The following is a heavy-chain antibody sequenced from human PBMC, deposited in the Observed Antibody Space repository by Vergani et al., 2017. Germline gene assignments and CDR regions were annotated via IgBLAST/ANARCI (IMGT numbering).Heavy chain of an antibody. V-gene: IGHV3-73*02. CDR1: GFTFSGSA. CDR2: IRSKANSYAT. Sequence: EVQLVESGGGLVQPGGSLKLSCAASGFTFSGSAMHWVRQASGKGLEWVGRIRSKANSYATAYAASVKGRFTISRDDSKNTAYLQMNSLKTEDTAVYYCAKPFYCSGGSCYPTPDYWGQGTLVTVSS. CDR3: AKPFYCSGGSCYPTPDY. J-gene: IGHJ4*02. D-gene: IGHD2-15*01.